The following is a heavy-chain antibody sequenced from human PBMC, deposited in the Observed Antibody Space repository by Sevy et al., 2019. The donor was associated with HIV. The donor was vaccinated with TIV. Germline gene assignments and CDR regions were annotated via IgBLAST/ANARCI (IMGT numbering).Heavy chain of an antibody. CDR1: GGSISSYY. D-gene: IGHD3-3*01. CDR2: IYYSGST. CDR3: ARHISSTIFGVVAHYYYYGMDV. J-gene: IGHJ6*02. Sequence: SETLSLTCTVSGGSISSYYWSWIRQPPGKGLEWIGYIYYSGSTNYNPSLKSRVTISVDTSKNQFSLKLSSVTAVDTAGYYCARHISSTIFGVVAHYYYYGMDVWGQGTTVTVSS. V-gene: IGHV4-59*08.